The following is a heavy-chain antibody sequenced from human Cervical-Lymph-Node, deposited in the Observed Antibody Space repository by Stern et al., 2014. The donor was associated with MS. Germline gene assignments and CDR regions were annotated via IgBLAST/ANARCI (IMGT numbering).Heavy chain of an antibody. Sequence: VQLVESGGGVVQPGTSLRLSCTGSRFTFRSYGIHWVRQAPGKGLEWVSVTSYEGGNRQYADSVKGRFTISRDNSKNTVYLHLNSLRPEDTGVYHCAKDRRGGYNYLYGMDVWGQGTTVTVS. CDR3: AKDRRGGYNYLYGMDV. J-gene: IGHJ6*02. CDR1: RFTFRSYG. D-gene: IGHD5-18*01. V-gene: IGHV3-30*18. CDR2: TSYEGGNR.